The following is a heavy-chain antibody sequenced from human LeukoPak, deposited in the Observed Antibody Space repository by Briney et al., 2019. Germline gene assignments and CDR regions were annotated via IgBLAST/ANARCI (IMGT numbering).Heavy chain of an antibody. J-gene: IGHJ3*02. CDR1: GGSLSDYY. Sequence: SETLSLTCAVYGGSLSDYYWSYIRQPPGKGLEWIGEINHSGSAIYNPSLKSRVSISLDTSKNQFPLKLNSVTAADTAMYYCARGGNLNWNYGNYDALDIWGQGTVVTVSS. D-gene: IGHD1-7*01. V-gene: IGHV4-34*01. CDR3: ARGGNLNWNYGNYDALDI. CDR2: INHSGSA.